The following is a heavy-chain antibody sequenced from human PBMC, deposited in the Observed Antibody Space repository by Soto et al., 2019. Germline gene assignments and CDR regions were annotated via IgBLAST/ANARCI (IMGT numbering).Heavy chain of an antibody. CDR3: ASLPPHCSGGSCYSW. J-gene: IGHJ4*02. D-gene: IGHD2-15*01. Sequence: GESLKISCKGSGYSFTSYWISWVRQMPGKGLEWMGRIDPSDSYTNYSPSFQGHVTISADKSISTAYLQWSSLKASDTAMYYCASLPPHCSGGSCYSWWGQGTLVTVSS. V-gene: IGHV5-10-1*01. CDR1: GYSFTSYW. CDR2: IDPSDSYT.